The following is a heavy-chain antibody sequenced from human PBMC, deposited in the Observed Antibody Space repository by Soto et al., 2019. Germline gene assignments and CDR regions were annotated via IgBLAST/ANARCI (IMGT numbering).Heavy chain of an antibody. CDR3: ANEYPTIFGVVIHYGMDV. Sequence: SVKVSCKASGGTFSSYAISWVRQAPGQGLEWMGGIIPIFGTANYAQKFQGRVTITADESTSTAYMELSSLRSEDTAVYYCANEYPTIFGVVIHYGMDVWGQGTTVTVSS. CDR2: IIPIFGTA. D-gene: IGHD3-3*01. CDR1: GGTFSSYA. V-gene: IGHV1-69*13. J-gene: IGHJ6*02.